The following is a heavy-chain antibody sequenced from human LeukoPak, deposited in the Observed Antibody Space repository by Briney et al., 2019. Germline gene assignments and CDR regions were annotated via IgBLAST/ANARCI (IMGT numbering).Heavy chain of an antibody. CDR2: LFYNGDT. CDR3: ARARGWLTDV. CDR1: GDSITSSH. D-gene: IGHD3-22*01. J-gene: IGHJ4*02. Sequence: SETLSLTCTVSGDSITSSHWSWFRQSPGRGLEWIGFLFYNGDTNYNPSLESRVTISPDTSKDQFSLRLKSVTAADTAVYYCARARGWLTDVWGQGTLVTVSS. V-gene: IGHV4-59*12.